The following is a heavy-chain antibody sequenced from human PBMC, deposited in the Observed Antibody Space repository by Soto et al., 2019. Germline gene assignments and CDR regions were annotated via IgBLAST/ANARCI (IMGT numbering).Heavy chain of an antibody. V-gene: IGHV3-43*01. CDR2: ISWDGGST. CDR3: AKDRLRQWLAEYYFDY. Sequence: PGGSLRLSCAASGFTFDDYTMHWVRQAPEKGLEWVSLISWDGGSTYYADSVKGRFTISRDNSKNSLYLQMNSLRTEDTALYYCAKDRLRQWLAEYYFDYWGREPWSPSPQ. J-gene: IGHJ4*02. CDR1: GFTFDDYT. D-gene: IGHD6-19*01.